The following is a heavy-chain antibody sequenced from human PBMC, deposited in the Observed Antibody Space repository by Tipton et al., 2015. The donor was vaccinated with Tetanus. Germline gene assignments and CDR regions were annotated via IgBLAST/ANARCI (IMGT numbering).Heavy chain of an antibody. CDR3: ARASCDSVVSCEVEWWHNWFDS. V-gene: IGHV4-4*02. Sequence: TLSLTCTVSGGSINNSAWRSWVRQPPGKGLEWIGEISQTGSTNHNPSLRSRVTLSVDKSKNQFSLKVTSVTAADTAVYYCARASCDSVVSCEVEWWHNWFDSWGRGALVTVSS. J-gene: IGHJ5*01. CDR2: ISQTGST. CDR1: GGSINNSAW. D-gene: IGHD2-15*01.